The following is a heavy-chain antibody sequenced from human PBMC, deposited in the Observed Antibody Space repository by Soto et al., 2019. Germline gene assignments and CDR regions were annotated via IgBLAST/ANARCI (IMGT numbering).Heavy chain of an antibody. CDR3: AHRVTCSVSWDVGWFDS. V-gene: IGHV2-5*02. D-gene: IGHD1-26*01. CDR2: IYWDNDR. CDR1: GFSLTNSGVG. J-gene: IGHJ5*01. Sequence: QITLKESGPTLGDPTQTLTLTGSFSGFSLTNSGVGVGWFRQAPGKALECLGIIYWDNDRRYNPSLKTRLTITQDTSQNQVVLTMTCMEPVDTGTYYCAHRVTCSVSWDVGWFDSWGQGTPVTVS.